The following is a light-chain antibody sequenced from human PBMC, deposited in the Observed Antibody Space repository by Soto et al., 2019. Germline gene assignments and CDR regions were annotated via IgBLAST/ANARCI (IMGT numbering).Light chain of an antibody. CDR1: TSDVGGFDY. Sequence: QSALTQPASVSGSPGQSITLSCTGTTSDVGGFDYVSWYQQHPGKAPKLMIFDVSNRPSGVSDRFPGSKSGNTASLTISGLQAEDEADYYCSSYTTTGTQVFGTGTKVTVL. J-gene: IGLJ1*01. V-gene: IGLV2-14*03. CDR3: SSYTTTGTQV. CDR2: DVS.